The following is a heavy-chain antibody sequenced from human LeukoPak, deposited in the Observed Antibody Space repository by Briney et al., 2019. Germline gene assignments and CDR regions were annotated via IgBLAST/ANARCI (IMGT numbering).Heavy chain of an antibody. CDR2: MNPSSGNT. V-gene: IGHV1-8*01. Sequence: ASVKVSCKASGYTFTSYDINWVRQATGQGLEWMGWMNPSSGNTGYAQKFQGRVTMTRNTSISTAYMELSSLRSEDTAVYYCARGDPAAAGNTFDYWGQGTLVTVSS. D-gene: IGHD6-13*01. J-gene: IGHJ4*02. CDR1: GYTFTSYD. CDR3: ARGDPAAAGNTFDY.